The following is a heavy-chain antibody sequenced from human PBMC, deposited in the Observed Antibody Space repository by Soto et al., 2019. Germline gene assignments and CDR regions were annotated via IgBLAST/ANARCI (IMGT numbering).Heavy chain of an antibody. V-gene: IGHV1-69*13. CDR3: ASSTMFLGAGDYYYYGMDV. CDR2: IIPIFGTA. J-gene: IGHJ6*02. D-gene: IGHD3-10*02. Sequence: ASVKVSCKASGGTFSSYAISWVRQAPGQGLEWMGGIIPIFGTANYAQKFQGRVTITADESTSTAYMELSSLRSEDTAVYYCASSTMFLGAGDYYYYGMDVWGQGTTVPVSS. CDR1: GGTFSSYA.